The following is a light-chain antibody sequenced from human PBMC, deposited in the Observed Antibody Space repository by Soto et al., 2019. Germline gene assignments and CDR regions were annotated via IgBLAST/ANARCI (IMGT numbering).Light chain of an antibody. CDR3: QQRSNWLT. J-gene: IGKJ4*01. V-gene: IGKV3-11*01. CDR2: DAS. Sequence: EIVLTQSPATLSLSPGERATLSCGASQSVSSYLAWYQQKPGQAPRLLIYDASNRATAIPARFSGSGSGTAITLTIRRLEPEDLPVAYYQQRSNWLTFGGGTKVEIK. CDR1: QSVSSY.